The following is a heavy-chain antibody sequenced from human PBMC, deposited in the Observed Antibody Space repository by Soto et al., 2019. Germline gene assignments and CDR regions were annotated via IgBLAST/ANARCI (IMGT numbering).Heavy chain of an antibody. V-gene: IGHV3-7*04. CDR2: IKPDGSEK. CDR1: GFTFSSYG. J-gene: IGHJ3*02. D-gene: IGHD3-22*01. CDR3: ARGDYYDTSGPFSDAFDI. Sequence: GSLRLSCAASGFTFSSYGISWVRQAPGKGLEWVANIKPDGSEKFYVDSLKGRFTMSRDNAKNSLYLQMNGLRADDTAVYYCARGDYYDTSGPFSDAFDIWGQGTMVTVS.